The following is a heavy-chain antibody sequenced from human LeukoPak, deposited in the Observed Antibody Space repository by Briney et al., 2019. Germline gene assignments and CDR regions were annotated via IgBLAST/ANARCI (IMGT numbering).Heavy chain of an antibody. CDR3: ARGLGRGNGYYYFRY. D-gene: IGHD3-3*01. Sequence: GRRIIEKKMELNGSINPNSGNTGYAQKLQGRVTMTRNPSINTAYMELSSLRSEDTAVNYCARGLGRGNGYYYFRYWGQGTLVTVSS. CDR2: INPNSGNT. V-gene: IGHV1-8*01. J-gene: IGHJ4*02.